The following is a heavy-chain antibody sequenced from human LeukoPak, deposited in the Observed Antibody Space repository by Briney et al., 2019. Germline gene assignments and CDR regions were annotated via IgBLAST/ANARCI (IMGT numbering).Heavy chain of an antibody. CDR3: ARGDIVVVTAIPSHYFDY. D-gene: IGHD2-21*02. CDR1: GGSFSGYH. CDR2: INHSGST. J-gene: IGHJ4*02. V-gene: IGHV4-34*01. Sequence: SETLSLTCAVYGGSFSGYHWSWIRQPPGKGLEWIGEINHSGSTNYNPSLKSRVTISVDTSKNQFSLKLTSVTAADTAVYYCARGDIVVVTAIPSHYFDYWGQGTLVTVSS.